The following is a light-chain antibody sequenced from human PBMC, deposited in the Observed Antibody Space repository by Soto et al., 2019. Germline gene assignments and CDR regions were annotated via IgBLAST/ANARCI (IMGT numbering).Light chain of an antibody. Sequence: QSALTQPASVSGSPGQSINISGTGTSSDVGGYNFVSWYQQHPGKAPKFIIYDVRNRPSGVSNRFSGSSSGNTASLTISGLPAEDEADYYCSSYTSSSTVIFGGGTKLTVL. CDR1: SSDVGGYNF. V-gene: IGLV2-14*03. J-gene: IGLJ2*01. CDR3: SSYTSSSTVI. CDR2: DVR.